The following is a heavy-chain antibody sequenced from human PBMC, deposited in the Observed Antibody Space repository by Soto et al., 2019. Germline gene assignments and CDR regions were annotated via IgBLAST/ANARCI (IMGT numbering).Heavy chain of an antibody. V-gene: IGHV1-2*04. Sequence: GASVKVSCKASGYTFTSYGISWVRQAPGQGLEWMGWINPNSGGTNYAQKFQGWVTMTRDTSISTAYMELSRLRSDDTAVYYCARGRRDISGYYGYYFDYWGQGTLVTVSS. CDR3: ARGRRDISGYYGYYFDY. J-gene: IGHJ4*02. CDR2: INPNSGGT. D-gene: IGHD3-22*01. CDR1: GYTFTSYG.